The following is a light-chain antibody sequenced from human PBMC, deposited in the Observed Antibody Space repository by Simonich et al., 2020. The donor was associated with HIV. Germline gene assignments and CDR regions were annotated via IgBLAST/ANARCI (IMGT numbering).Light chain of an antibody. CDR3: QQYYSTPLT. CDR1: QRVLYSSDNKNY. CDR2: WAS. V-gene: IGKV4-1*01. J-gene: IGKJ4*01. Sequence: DIVMTQSPDSLAVSLGERATINCKSSQRVLYSSDNKNYLAWYQLKPGQPPKLLIYWASTRQSGVPERFSGTGSGTDFTLTISSLQAEDVAVYYCQQYYSTPLTFGGGTKVEIK.